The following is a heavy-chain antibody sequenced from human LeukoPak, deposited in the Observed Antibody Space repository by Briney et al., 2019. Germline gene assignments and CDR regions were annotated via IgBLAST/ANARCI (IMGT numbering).Heavy chain of an antibody. J-gene: IGHJ5*02. CDR1: GGSISSYY. CDR3: ARSRYNWNYYMNWFDP. V-gene: IGHV4-59*01. Sequence: KPSETLSLTCTVSGGSISSYYWSWLRQPPGKGLEWIGYIYYSGSTNYNPSLKSRVTISVDTSKNQFSLKLSSVTAADTAVYYCARSRYNWNYYMNWFDPWGQGTLVTVSS. D-gene: IGHD1-7*01. CDR2: IYYSGST.